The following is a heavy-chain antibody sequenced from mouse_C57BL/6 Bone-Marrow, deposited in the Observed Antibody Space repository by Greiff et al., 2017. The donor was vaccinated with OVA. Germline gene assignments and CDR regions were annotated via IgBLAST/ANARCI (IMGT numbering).Heavy chain of an antibody. D-gene: IGHD2-5*01. CDR3: ARYPSDSNYYAMYY. Sequence: QVQLQQSGAELVRPGSSVKLSCKASGYTFTSYWMHWVKQRPIQGLEWIGNIDPSDSETHYNQKFKDKATLTVDKSSSTAYMQLSSLTSEDSAVYYCARYPSDSNYYAMYYWGQGTSVTVSS. J-gene: IGHJ4*01. V-gene: IGHV1-52*01. CDR1: GYTFTSYW. CDR2: IDPSDSET.